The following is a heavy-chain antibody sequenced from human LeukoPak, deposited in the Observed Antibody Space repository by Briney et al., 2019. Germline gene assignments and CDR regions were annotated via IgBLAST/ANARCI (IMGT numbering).Heavy chain of an antibody. Sequence: SETLSLTCTVSGYSISSGYYWGWIRQPPGKGLEWIGSIYHSGGAFHNPSLKSRVTISVDTSKNQFSLKLSSVTAADTAVYYCARTRTATRENYIEYWGQGTLVTVSS. CDR2: IYHSGGA. J-gene: IGHJ4*02. CDR3: ARTRTATRENYIEY. CDR1: GYSISSGYY. D-gene: IGHD5-18*01. V-gene: IGHV4-38-2*02.